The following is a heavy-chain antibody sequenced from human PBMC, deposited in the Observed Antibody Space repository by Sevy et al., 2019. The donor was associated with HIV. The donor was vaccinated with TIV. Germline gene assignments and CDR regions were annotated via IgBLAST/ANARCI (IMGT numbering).Heavy chain of an antibody. D-gene: IGHD3-10*01. V-gene: IGHV3-23*01. CDR3: ARRSDLGSVIRTGVMDV. CDR2: ISDSGGST. Sequence: GGSLRLSCAASGFTFSTYAMSWVRQTPGKGLQWVSVISDSGGSTYYADSVQGRFTISRDNSKDTMYLQVNSLRAEDTAVYYCARRSDLGSVIRTGVMDVWGQGTRSPSP. CDR1: GFTFSTYA. J-gene: IGHJ6*02.